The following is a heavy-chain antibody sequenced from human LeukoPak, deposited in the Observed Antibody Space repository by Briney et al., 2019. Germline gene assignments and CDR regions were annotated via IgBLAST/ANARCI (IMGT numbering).Heavy chain of an antibody. CDR1: GFTFSSYA. CDR2: ISGSGGST. D-gene: IGHD3-10*01. CDR3: AKGVRGVITWFDT. Sequence: PGGSLSLSCEGSGFTFSSYAMTWVRQAPGKGLEWVSGISGSGGSTNYADSVKGRFTISRDNSKNTLYLQMNSLRAEDTAVYYCAKGVRGVITWFDTGGQGTLVTVSS. V-gene: IGHV3-23*01. J-gene: IGHJ5*02.